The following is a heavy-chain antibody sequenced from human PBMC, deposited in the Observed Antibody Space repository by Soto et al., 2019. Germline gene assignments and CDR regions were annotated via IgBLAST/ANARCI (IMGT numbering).Heavy chain of an antibody. V-gene: IGHV3-15*07. CDR3: ATGRRLQYLDRLADFDS. CDR2: IKSKTDGGTT. J-gene: IGHJ4*02. D-gene: IGHD3-9*01. CDR1: GFSFSDAW. Sequence: EVQLVESGGGLVKPGGSLRLSCAASGFSFSDAWMNWVRQAPGKGLDWVGRIKSKTDGGTTVYAAPVKGRFTISRDDSENTLHLQMNSLKTEDTAVYYCATGRRLQYLDRLADFDSWGQGTLVTVSS.